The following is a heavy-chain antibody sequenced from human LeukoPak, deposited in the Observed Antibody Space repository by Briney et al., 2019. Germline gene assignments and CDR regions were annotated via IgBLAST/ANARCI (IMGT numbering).Heavy chain of an antibody. D-gene: IGHD2-15*01. Sequence: ASVKVSCKASGYTFTSYGISWARQAPGQGLEWMGWISAYNGNTNYAQKLQGRVTMTTDTSTSTAYMELRSLRSDDTAVYYCARGSKGYCSGGSCYSQFADGFDYWGQGTLVTVSS. CDR3: ARGSKGYCSGGSCYSQFADGFDY. J-gene: IGHJ4*02. CDR2: ISAYNGNT. V-gene: IGHV1-18*01. CDR1: GYTFTSYG.